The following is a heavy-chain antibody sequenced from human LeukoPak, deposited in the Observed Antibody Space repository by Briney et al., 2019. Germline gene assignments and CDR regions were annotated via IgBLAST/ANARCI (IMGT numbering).Heavy chain of an antibody. Sequence: GRSLRLSCAASGFTFSSYAMHWVRQAPGKGLEWVAVISYDGSNKYYADSVKGRFTISRDNSKNTLYLQMSSLRAEDTAVYYCARDRNGDYVFDYWGQGTLVTVSS. CDR2: ISYDGSNK. CDR1: GFTFSSYA. V-gene: IGHV3-30-3*01. CDR3: ARDRNGDYVFDY. D-gene: IGHD4-17*01. J-gene: IGHJ4*02.